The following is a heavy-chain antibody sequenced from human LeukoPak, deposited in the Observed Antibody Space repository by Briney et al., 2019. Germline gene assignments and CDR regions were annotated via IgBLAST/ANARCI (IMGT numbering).Heavy chain of an antibody. D-gene: IGHD6-6*01. V-gene: IGHV3-23*01. CDR1: GFTFSSYS. Sequence: QAGGSLRLSCAASGFTFSSYSMNWVRQAPGKGLEWVSAISGSGGSTYYADSVKGRFTISRDNSKNTLYLQMNSLRAGDTAVYYCARGIAAGWFDPWGQGTLVTVSS. J-gene: IGHJ5*02. CDR2: ISGSGGST. CDR3: ARGIAAGWFDP.